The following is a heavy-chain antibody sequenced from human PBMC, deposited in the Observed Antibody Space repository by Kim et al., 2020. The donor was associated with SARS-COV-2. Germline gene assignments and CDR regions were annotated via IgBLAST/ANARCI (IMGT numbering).Heavy chain of an antibody. Sequence: GGSLRLSCAASGFTFSSYGMHWVRQAPGKGLEWVAVISYDGSNKYYADSVKGRFTISRDNSKNTLYLQMNSLRAEDTAVYYCAKEILGWLLSDDAFDIWGQGTMVTVSS. V-gene: IGHV3-30*18. CDR3: AKEILGWLLSDDAFDI. D-gene: IGHD3-3*01. CDR2: ISYDGSNK. CDR1: GFTFSSYG. J-gene: IGHJ3*02.